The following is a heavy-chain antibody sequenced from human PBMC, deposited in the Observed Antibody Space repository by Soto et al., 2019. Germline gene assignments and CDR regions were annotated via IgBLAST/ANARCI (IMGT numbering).Heavy chain of an antibody. J-gene: IGHJ6*02. D-gene: IGHD2-2*02. CDR3: ARALYCTSTSCYIAVSVFGMDV. CDR2: ISHDGSNK. V-gene: IGHV3-30-3*01. Sequence: QVQLVESGGGVVQTGRSLRVSCAASGFTFSNYTMHWVRQAPGKGLEWVSVISHDGSNKYFAASVKGRFTLSRDNSKNTLYLQMNSLRPEDTALYYCARALYCTSTSCYIAVSVFGMDVWGQGTTVTVSS. CDR1: GFTFSNYT.